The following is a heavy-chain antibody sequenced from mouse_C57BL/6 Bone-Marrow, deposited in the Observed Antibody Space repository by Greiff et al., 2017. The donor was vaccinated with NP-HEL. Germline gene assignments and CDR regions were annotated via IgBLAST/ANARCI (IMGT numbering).Heavy chain of an antibody. D-gene: IGHD2-3*01. V-gene: IGHV1-72*01. Sequence: VKLQQPGAELVKPGASVKLSCKASGYTFTSYWMHWVKQRPGRGLEWIGRIDPNSGGTKYNEKFKSKATLTVDKPSSPSYMQLSSLTSEDAAVYYCASRWLLPYYYAMDYWGQGTSVTVAS. CDR3: ASRWLLPYYYAMDY. CDR1: GYTFTSYW. J-gene: IGHJ4*01. CDR2: IDPNSGGT.